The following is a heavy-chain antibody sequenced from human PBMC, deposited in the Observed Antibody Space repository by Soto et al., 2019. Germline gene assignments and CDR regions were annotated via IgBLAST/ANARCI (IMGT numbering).Heavy chain of an antibody. V-gene: IGHV3-30*18. Sequence: PGGSLRLSCAASGFTFSSYGMHWVRQAPGKGLEWVAVISYDGSNKYYADSVKGRFTISRDNSKNTLYLQMNSLRAEDTAVYYCAKDGDYDFWSGSKSNYYYGMDVWGQGTTVTV. CDR1: GFTFSSYG. D-gene: IGHD3-3*01. CDR2: ISYDGSNK. J-gene: IGHJ6*02. CDR3: AKDGDYDFWSGSKSNYYYGMDV.